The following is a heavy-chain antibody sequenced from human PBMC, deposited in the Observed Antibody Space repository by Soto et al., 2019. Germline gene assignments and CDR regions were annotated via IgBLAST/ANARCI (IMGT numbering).Heavy chain of an antibody. Sequence: QVQLVQSGPEVKKPGASVKVSCKASGYTFTNDGISWVRQAPGQGLEWIGSISAYNGDTNYIQKLQGRVTMTTDTSSSTAYRELRNLRSDDTAVYYCARDGGVNWFDPWGQGTLVTVSS. CDR1: GYTFTNDG. CDR2: ISAYNGDT. V-gene: IGHV1-18*01. D-gene: IGHD3-16*01. J-gene: IGHJ5*02. CDR3: ARDGGVNWFDP.